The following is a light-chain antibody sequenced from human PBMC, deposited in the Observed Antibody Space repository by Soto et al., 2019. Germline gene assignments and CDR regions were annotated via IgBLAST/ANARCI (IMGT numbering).Light chain of an antibody. J-gene: IGKJ1*01. CDR1: QTVSRMY. CDR2: GTS. CDR3: QQDLNPPWT. V-gene: IGKV3D-7*01. Sequence: LSFSPAETAALPCSVSQTVSRMYLAWFQQKPGQAPRLLIYGTSTRATGIPVRFSGSGSGTDFTLNISSLEPEDVAMYYCQQDLNPPWTFGRGTKVDIK.